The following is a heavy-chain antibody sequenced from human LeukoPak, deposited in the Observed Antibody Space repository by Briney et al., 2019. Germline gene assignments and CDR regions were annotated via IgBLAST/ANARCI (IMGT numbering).Heavy chain of an antibody. V-gene: IGHV3-33*01. CDR1: GFILSTYA. CDR2: IWHDASHT. J-gene: IGHJ4*02. D-gene: IGHD3-10*01. CDR3: AREIFGSGSYPDY. Sequence: GGSLTLSCPASGFILSTYAMHWVRQPAGKGRAWVALIWHDASHTFYTDSVKSRFTSSRDNSKNTVYLQMNSLGGEDTAVYYCAREIFGSGSYPDYWGQGTLVTVSS.